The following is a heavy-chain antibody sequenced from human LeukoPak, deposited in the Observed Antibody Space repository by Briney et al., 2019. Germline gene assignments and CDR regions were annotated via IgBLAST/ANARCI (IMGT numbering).Heavy chain of an antibody. J-gene: IGHJ4*02. CDR1: GFTFTSYA. CDR3: AKGSSSSRPYYFDY. D-gene: IGHD6-6*01. Sequence: GGSLRLSCAASGFTFTSYAMNWVRQAPGKGLEWVSVISASGATTDYADSVKGRFTISRDNSKNTLYLQMNSLRAEDTAVYYCAKGSSSSRPYYFDYWGQRILVTVS. V-gene: IGHV3-23*01. CDR2: ISASGATT.